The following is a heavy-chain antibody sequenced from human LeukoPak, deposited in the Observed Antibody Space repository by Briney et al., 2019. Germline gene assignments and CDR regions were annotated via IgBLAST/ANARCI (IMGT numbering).Heavy chain of an antibody. CDR2: IYPGDSDT. V-gene: IGHV5-51*01. J-gene: IGHJ4*02. CDR1: GSRFTSYW. D-gene: IGHD2-15*01. CDR3: ARISRYCSGGSCLYFDY. Sequence: GASLKISFKGSGSRFTSYWIGWVRRMPGKGLGGLGIIYPGDSDTRYSPSFQGQVTISADKSISTAYLQWSSLKASDTAMYYCARISRYCSGGSCLYFDYWGQGTLVTVSS.